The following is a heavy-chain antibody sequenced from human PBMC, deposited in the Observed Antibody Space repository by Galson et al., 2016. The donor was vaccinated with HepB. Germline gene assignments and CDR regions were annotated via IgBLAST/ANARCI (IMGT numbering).Heavy chain of an antibody. D-gene: IGHD3-10*01. CDR1: GFIVSHSH. Sequence: SLRLSCAGSGFIVSHSHMSWVRQAPGKGLEWVSIIYSEQTVYNADSVKGRFTISRDNSKNTLYLQMNTLRAEDTAVYYCARAVHPGYFLHWGQGTLVTVSS. V-gene: IGHV3-53*01. J-gene: IGHJ1*01. CDR2: IYSEQTV. CDR3: ARAVHPGYFLH.